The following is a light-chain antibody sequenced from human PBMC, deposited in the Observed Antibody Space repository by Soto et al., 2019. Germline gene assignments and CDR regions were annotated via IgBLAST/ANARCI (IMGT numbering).Light chain of an antibody. CDR2: YDS. Sequence: SYELTQPPSVSVAPGKTAGITCGGNNIGSRSVHWYQQKPGQAPVLVIYYDSDRPSGIPERFSGSNSGNTATLTISRVEAGDEADYYCQVWDSSSDHPFGGGTQLTVL. CDR1: NIGSRS. V-gene: IGLV3-21*04. CDR3: QVWDSSSDHP. J-gene: IGLJ2*01.